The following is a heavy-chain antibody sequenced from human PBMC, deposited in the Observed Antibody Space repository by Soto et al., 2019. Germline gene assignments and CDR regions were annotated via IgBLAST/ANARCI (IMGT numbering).Heavy chain of an antibody. CDR3: ARDRRSYCSSTSCLHYYGMDV. V-gene: IGHV4-59*01. J-gene: IGHJ6*02. D-gene: IGHD2-2*01. CDR1: GGSTSSYY. Sequence: SETLSLTCTVSGGSTSSYYWSWIRQPPGKGLEWIGYIYYSGSTNYNPSLKSRVTISVDTSKNQFSLKLSSVTAADTAVYYCARDRRSYCSSTSCLHYYGMDVWGQGTTVTVSS. CDR2: IYYSGST.